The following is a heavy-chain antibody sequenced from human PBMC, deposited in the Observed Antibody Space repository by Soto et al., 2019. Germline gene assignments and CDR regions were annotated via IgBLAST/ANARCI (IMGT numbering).Heavy chain of an antibody. V-gene: IGHV1-2*02. J-gene: IGHJ5*02. Sequence: QVHLVQSGAEVKKPGPSVKVSCKASGYSFTDYYMHWVRQAPGQGLEWRGWINTKTGGTNYAQRVQGRVTMTGDTSINTAYMELSRLRSDDTAVYYCARVGPTGWFDPWGQGTVVTVSS. CDR2: INTKTGGT. CDR1: GYSFTDYY. CDR3: ARVGPTGWFDP.